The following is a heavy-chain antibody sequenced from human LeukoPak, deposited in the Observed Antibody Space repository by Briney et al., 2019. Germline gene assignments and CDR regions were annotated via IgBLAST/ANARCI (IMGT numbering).Heavy chain of an antibody. D-gene: IGHD4-23*01. CDR2: INHSGST. CDR3: ARDPYGGNEGGFDY. J-gene: IGHJ4*02. Sequence: SETLSLTCAVYGGSFSGYYWSWIRQPPGKGLEWIGEINHSGSTNYNPSLKSRVTISVDTSKNQFSLKLSSVTAADTAVYYCARDPYGGNEGGFDYWGQGTLVTVSS. CDR1: GGSFSGYY. V-gene: IGHV4-34*01.